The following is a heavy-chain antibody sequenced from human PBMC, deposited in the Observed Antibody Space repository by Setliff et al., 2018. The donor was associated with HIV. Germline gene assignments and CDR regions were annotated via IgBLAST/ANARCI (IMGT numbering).Heavy chain of an antibody. CDR3: ARSRPRSMDFYMGV. Sequence: SETLSLTCTVSGGSISSSSYYWGWIRQPPGKGLEWIGSIYYSGSTYYNPSLKSRVTISVDTSKNQFSLKLSSVTAADTAVYYCARSRPRSMDFYMGVWGKGTTVTVS. CDR2: IYYSGST. D-gene: IGHD2-8*01. J-gene: IGHJ6*03. CDR1: GGSISSSSYY. V-gene: IGHV4-39*07.